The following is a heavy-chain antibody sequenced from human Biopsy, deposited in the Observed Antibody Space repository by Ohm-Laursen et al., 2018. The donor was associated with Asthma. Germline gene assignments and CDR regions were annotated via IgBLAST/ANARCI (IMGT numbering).Heavy chain of an antibody. Sequence: SETLSLTCTVSGGSINSSTWWSWVRQPPGRGLEWIGEFFHTGSTNYSPSLKSRVTISVDKSKNQFSLKLSSVTAADTAVHYCARAQDYYDSRGYYRSFDYWGQGTLVTVSS. CDR3: ARAQDYYDSRGYYRSFDY. CDR2: FFHTGST. D-gene: IGHD3-22*01. CDR1: GGSINSSTW. J-gene: IGHJ4*02. V-gene: IGHV4-4*02.